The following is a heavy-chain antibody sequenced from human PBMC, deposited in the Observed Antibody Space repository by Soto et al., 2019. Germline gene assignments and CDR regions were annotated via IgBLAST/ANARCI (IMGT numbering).Heavy chain of an antibody. D-gene: IGHD3-10*01. CDR3: AMYYFISGRPQESFDY. CDR1: GDSISSGGYY. Sequence: SKTLSLTCTFSGDSISSGGYYWSWIRQHPGKGLEWIGYIYYSGSTYYNPSLKSRVTISVDTSKNQFSLKLSSVTAADTAVYYCAMYYFISGRPQESFDYRGQGTLVTVS. CDR2: IYYSGST. V-gene: IGHV4-31*03. J-gene: IGHJ4*02.